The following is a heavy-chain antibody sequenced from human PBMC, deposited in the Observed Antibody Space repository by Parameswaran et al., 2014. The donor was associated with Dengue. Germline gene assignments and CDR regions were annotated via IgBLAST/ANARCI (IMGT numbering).Heavy chain of an antibody. V-gene: IGHV4-59*08. Sequence: VRQAPGKGLEWIGYIYYSGSTNYNPSLKSRVTISVDTSKNQFSLKLSSVTAADTAVYYCASLYSSGWYPSDYWGQGTLVTVSS. D-gene: IGHD6-19*01. CDR3: ASLYSSGWYPSDY. J-gene: IGHJ4*02. CDR2: IYYSGST.